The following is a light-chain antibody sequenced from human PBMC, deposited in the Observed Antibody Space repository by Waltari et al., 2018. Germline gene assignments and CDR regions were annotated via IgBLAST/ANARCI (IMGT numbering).Light chain of an antibody. CDR3: ASWDDSLNGHWV. Sequence: SVLTQPPSASGTPGQRVTISCSGTSSNPGTTGVIWYQQVPGTAPKHLIYRNDLRPSGVPDRFSASKSGTSASLAISGRQSEDEAEYYCASWDDSLNGHWVFGGGTKVTVL. J-gene: IGLJ3*02. CDR1: SSNPGTTG. V-gene: IGLV1-44*01. CDR2: RND.